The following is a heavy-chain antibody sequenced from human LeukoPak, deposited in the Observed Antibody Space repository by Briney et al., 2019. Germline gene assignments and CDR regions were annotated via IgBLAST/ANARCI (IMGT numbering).Heavy chain of an antibody. CDR3: AKSGYNRFDY. J-gene: IGHJ4*02. D-gene: IGHD5-24*01. CDR2: INGSGGST. CDR1: GFPLRNYA. Sequence: GGSLRLSCAASGFPLRNYAMSWVRQAPGKGLEWVSDINGSGGSTYYADSVKGRFTISRDNSKNTLYLQMNSLRAEDTAVYYCAKSGYNRFDYWGQGTLVTVSS. V-gene: IGHV3-23*01.